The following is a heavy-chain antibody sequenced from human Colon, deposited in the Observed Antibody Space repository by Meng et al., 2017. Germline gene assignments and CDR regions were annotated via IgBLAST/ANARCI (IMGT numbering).Heavy chain of an antibody. V-gene: IGHV4-4*02. D-gene: IGHD1-26*01. CDR2: FSHSGTT. Sequence: QGELRVPGPGLWKPCGTLSLTCAVSSGSISSSDWWSWVRLSPGKGLEWIGEFSHSGTTNYSPSLKSRSTISVDKSKSQFSLKLSSVTAADTAVYYCARNGKWGFDYWGQGTLVTVSS. CDR1: SGSISSSDW. J-gene: IGHJ4*02. CDR3: ARNGKWGFDY.